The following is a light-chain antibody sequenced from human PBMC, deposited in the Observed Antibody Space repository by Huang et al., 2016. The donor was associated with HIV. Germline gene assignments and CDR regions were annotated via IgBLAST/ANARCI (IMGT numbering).Light chain of an antibody. V-gene: IGKV1-5*03. CDR2: PAS. CDR3: QQYNMFYT. CDR1: QSVGNW. J-gene: IGKJ2*01. Sequence: DIQMTQSLSTLSTSVGDRFTITCRASQSVGNWLAWYQQKPGQAPNLLIYPASTLQNGVPSMFCGSGSETEFTLTINSLQPDDFSTYYCQQYNMFYTFGQGTRLDIK.